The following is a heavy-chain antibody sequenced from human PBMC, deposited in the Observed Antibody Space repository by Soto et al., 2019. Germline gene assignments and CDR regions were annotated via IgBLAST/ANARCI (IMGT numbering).Heavy chain of an antibody. CDR2: IYYSGIT. J-gene: IGHJ6*02. V-gene: IGHV4-39*01. D-gene: IGHD1-26*01. Sequence: WVRQAPGKGLEWIGSIYYSGITYYNPSLKSRVTISVDTSKNQFSLKLSSVTAADTAVYYCARRLAEHYYYYGMDVWGQGTTVTVSS. CDR3: ARRLAEHYYYYGMDV.